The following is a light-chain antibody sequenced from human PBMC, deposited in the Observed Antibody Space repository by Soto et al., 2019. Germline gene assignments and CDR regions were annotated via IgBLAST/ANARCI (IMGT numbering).Light chain of an antibody. V-gene: IGLV2-14*01. CDR2: EVS. J-gene: IGLJ1*01. Sequence: QSLLTHSASLSGSPGQTTTISCTGTSSDVGGYNYVSWYQQHPGKAPKLMIYEVSNQPSGVSNRFSGSTSGNTASLTISGLQAEDVAEYYCTSTVSSFTSILGTGPKVNVL. CDR3: TSTVSSFTSI. CDR1: SSDVGGYNY.